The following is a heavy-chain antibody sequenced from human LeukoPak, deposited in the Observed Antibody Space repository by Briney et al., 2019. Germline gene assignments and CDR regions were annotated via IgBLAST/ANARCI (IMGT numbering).Heavy chain of an antibody. V-gene: IGHV1-46*01. D-gene: IGHD6-13*01. J-gene: IGHJ5*02. CDR2: INPTGTST. CDR1: GFTFSNHY. Sequence: ASVKVSCKASGFTFSNHYMHWVPQAPGQGLEWMGVINPTGTSTTYTQKFQGRVTMTRDTSTSTVYMALSDLRSEDTAVYYCARDNSASAAPDRPAWWFDPWGQGTLVTVSS. CDR3: ARDNSASAAPDRPAWWFDP.